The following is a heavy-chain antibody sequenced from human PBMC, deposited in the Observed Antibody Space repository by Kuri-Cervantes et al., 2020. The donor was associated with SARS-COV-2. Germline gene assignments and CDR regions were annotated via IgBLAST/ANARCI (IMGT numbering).Heavy chain of an antibody. V-gene: IGHV3-9*01. D-gene: IGHD3-22*01. CDR2: ISWNSGSI. CDR1: GFTFDDYA. Sequence: LTCAASGFTFDDYAMHWVRQAPGKGLEWVSGISWNSGSIGYADSVKGRFTISRDKAKNSLYLQMNSLIAEDTALYYCAKYYTHRVYDSSGYFLALYYFDYWGQGTLVTVSS. J-gene: IGHJ4*02. CDR3: AKYYTHRVYDSSGYFLALYYFDY.